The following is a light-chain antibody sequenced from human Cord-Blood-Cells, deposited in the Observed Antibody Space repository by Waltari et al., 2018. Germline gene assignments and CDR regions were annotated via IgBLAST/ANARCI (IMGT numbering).Light chain of an antibody. CDR2: DVS. J-gene: IGLJ2*01. V-gene: IGLV2-14*01. CDR3: SSYTSSSTLV. Sequence: QSALTQPASVSGSPGQSITISCTGTSSDACGYNYFSWYQQHPGKAPKLMIYDVSNRPSGVSNRFSGSKSGNTASLTISGLQAEDEADYYCSSYTSSSTLVFGGGTKLTVL. CDR1: SSDACGYNY.